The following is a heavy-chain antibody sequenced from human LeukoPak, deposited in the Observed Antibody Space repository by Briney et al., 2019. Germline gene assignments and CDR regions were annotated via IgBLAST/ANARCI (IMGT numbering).Heavy chain of an antibody. CDR3: ASGLYSSSSGADY. D-gene: IGHD6-6*01. Sequence: GGSLRLSWAASGFTLSSYSMHWGRPAPGEGLGWVAVISYGGSNKNYADSVKGRFTISRDKYKNTLYLQMDSLRADDTDVYFCASGLYSSSSGADYRGQGRLV. V-gene: IGHV3-30-3*01. CDR1: GFTLSSYS. J-gene: IGHJ4*02. CDR2: ISYGGSNK.